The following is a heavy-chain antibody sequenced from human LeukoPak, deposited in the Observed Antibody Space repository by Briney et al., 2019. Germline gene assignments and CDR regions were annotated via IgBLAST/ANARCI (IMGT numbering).Heavy chain of an antibody. CDR3: ARDHYYGSGSYLQAPPDYYGMDV. V-gene: IGHV1-18*01. Sequence: ASVKVSCKASGYTFTSYGISWVRLAPGQGLEWMGWISAYNGNTNYAQKLQGRVTMTTDTSTSTASMELRSLRSDDTAVYYCARDHYYGSGSYLQAPPDYYGMDVWGQGTTVTVSS. J-gene: IGHJ6*02. CDR2: ISAYNGNT. CDR1: GYTFTSYG. D-gene: IGHD3-10*01.